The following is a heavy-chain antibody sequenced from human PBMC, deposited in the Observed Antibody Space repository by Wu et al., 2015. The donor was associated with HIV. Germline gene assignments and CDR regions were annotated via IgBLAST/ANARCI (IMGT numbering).Heavy chain of an antibody. D-gene: IGHD3-22*01. CDR2: IIPIFGTA. CDR3: ATNYYDTGGYYRAEYFQH. V-gene: IGHV1-69*05. CDR1: GGTFSSYA. J-gene: IGHJ1*01. Sequence: QVQLVQSGAEVKKPGSSVKVSCKASGGTFSSYAISWVRQAPGQGLEWMGGIIPIFGTANYAQKFQGRVTITTDESTSTAYMELSSLRSEDTAVYYCATNYYDTGGYYRAEYFQHWGQGTLVHRLL.